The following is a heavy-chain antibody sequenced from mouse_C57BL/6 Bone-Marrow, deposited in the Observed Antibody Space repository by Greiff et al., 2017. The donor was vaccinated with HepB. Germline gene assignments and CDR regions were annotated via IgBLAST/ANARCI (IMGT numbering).Heavy chain of an antibody. CDR1: GYTFTSYW. D-gene: IGHD2-4*01. CDR3: ARDYARAMDY. V-gene: IGHV1-72*01. J-gene: IGHJ4*01. CDR2: FDPNSGGI. Sequence: VQLQQPGAELVKPGASVKLSCKASGYTFTSYWMHWVKQRPGRGLEWIGRFDPNSGGIKYNEKFKSKATLTVDKPSSTAYMQLSSLTSEDSSVYYCARDYARAMDYWGQGTSVTVSS.